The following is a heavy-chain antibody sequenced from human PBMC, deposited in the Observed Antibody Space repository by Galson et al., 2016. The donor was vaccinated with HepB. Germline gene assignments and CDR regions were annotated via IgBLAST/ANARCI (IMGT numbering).Heavy chain of an antibody. Sequence: SVKVSCKASGYTFTSYYMHWVRQAPGQGLEWMGTINPRGGSTGYAQKFQGRVTMTRDTSTSTVYMELSSLRSEATAVYYCARDPGDGYNLPYDYWGQGTLVTVSS. D-gene: IGHD5-24*01. CDR1: GYTFTSYY. CDR3: ARDPGDGYNLPYDY. CDR2: INPRGGST. J-gene: IGHJ4*02. V-gene: IGHV1-46*01.